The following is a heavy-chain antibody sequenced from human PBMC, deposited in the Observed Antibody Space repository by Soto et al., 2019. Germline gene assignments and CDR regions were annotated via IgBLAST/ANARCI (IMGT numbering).Heavy chain of an antibody. CDR2: IIPIFGTA. Sequence: QVQLVQSGAEVKKPGSSVKVSCKASGGTFSSYAISWVRQAPGQGLEWMGGIIPIFGTANYAQKFQGRVTITADESTSTAYMELSSLRFEDTAVYYCASNPAMVYAMGDYYFYGMDVWAQGTTVTVSS. J-gene: IGHJ6*01. CDR3: ASNPAMVYAMGDYYFYGMDV. V-gene: IGHV1-69*01. D-gene: IGHD2-8*01. CDR1: GGTFSSYA.